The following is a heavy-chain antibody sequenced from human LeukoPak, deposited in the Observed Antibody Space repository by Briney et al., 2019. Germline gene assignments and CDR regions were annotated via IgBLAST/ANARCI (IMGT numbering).Heavy chain of an antibody. Sequence: PGGSLRLSCAASGFTFSSYWMSWVRQAPGKGLEWVANIKQDGSEKYYVDSVKGRFTISRDNAKNSLSLQMNSLRAEDRAVYYCARDQVIGYYDSSGPPDYWGQGTLVTVSS. CDR3: ARDQVIGYYDSSGPPDY. J-gene: IGHJ4*02. V-gene: IGHV3-7*01. CDR1: GFTFSSYW. CDR2: IKQDGSEK. D-gene: IGHD3-22*01.